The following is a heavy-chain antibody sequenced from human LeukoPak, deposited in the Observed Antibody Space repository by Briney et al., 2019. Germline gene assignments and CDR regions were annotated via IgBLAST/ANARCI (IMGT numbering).Heavy chain of an antibody. J-gene: IGHJ4*02. D-gene: IGHD3-9*01. CDR1: GGYISSSY. Sequence: SETLSLTCTVSGGYISSSYWSWIRQPPGKGLEWIGYIYYSGSTNYNPSLKSRVTISVDTSKNQFSLKLSSVTAADTAVYYCASLRYFDWFVDYWGQGTLVTVSS. CDR3: ASLRYFDWFVDY. CDR2: IYYSGST. V-gene: IGHV4-59*01.